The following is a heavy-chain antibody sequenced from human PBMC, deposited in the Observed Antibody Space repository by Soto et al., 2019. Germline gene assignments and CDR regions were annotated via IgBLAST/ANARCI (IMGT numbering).Heavy chain of an antibody. V-gene: IGHV4-59*01. CDR1: GDSISPYY. D-gene: IGHD3-22*01. J-gene: IGHJ4*02. CDR3: AIGLFHLDSSGYYAGGWYYFDQ. CDR2: ISHNGII. Sequence: SETLSLTCSVSGDSISPYYWNWIQQPPEKGLERIGYISHNGIIKYNPSLESRLTISLNTSQNQFSLEPISVTAADTAIYYCAIGLFHLDSSGYYAGGWYYFDQWGQGALVTVS.